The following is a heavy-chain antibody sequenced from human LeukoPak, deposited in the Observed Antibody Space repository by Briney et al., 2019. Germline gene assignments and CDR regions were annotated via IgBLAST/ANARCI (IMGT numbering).Heavy chain of an antibody. CDR3: ARDSRGPVGATVAVDY. CDR2: IYYSGST. J-gene: IGHJ4*02. CDR1: GGSISSGHF. V-gene: IGHV4-31*11. Sequence: PSETLSLTCAVSGGSISSGHFWSWIRQHPGKGLEWIGYIYYSGSTYYNPSLKSRVTISVDTSKNQFSLKLSSVTAADTAVYYCARDSRGPVGATVAVDYWGQGTLVTVSS. D-gene: IGHD1-26*01.